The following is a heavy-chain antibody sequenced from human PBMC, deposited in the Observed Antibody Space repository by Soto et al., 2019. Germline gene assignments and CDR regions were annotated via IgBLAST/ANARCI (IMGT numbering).Heavy chain of an antibody. CDR2: ITSSSTYI. V-gene: IGHV3-21*01. D-gene: IGHD6-19*01. J-gene: IGHJ4*02. Sequence: EVQLVEFGGGLVKPGGSLRLSCAASGFTFNSFAMSWVRQAPGKGLEWVSSITSSSTYIYYADSVKGRFTISRDNAKNSLYLKMNSLRAEDTAVYYCARAPSGSCWFVDYWGQGTLVTVSS. CDR1: GFTFNSFA. CDR3: ARAPSGSCWFVDY.